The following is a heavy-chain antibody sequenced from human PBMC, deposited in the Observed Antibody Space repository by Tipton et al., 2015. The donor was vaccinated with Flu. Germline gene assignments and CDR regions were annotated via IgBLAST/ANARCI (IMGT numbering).Heavy chain of an antibody. CDR3: AKALRPYYYDTSGYWFDPFDY. CDR2: INQDGSEK. Sequence: SLRLSCAASGFTFSTYWMSWVRQAPGKGLEWVANINQDGSEKYSVDSVKGRFTISRDNAKNSLYLQMNSLRAEDTAVYYCAKALRPYYYDTSGYWFDPFDYWGQGTLVTVSS. D-gene: IGHD3-22*01. J-gene: IGHJ4*02. V-gene: IGHV3-7*03. CDR1: GFTFSTYW.